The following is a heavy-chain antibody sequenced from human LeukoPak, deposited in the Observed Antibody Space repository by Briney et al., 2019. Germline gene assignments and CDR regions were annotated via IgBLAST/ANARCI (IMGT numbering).Heavy chain of an antibody. CDR1: GDSISNYY. V-gene: IGHV4-4*07. Sequence: PSETLSLTCTVSGDSISNYYWSWIRQSPGKGLEWLGRAHVSGSSNFNPSLKSRVFISIDNSKNQFSLELASVTAADTAVYYCARDQSSDDSTGYYGYYHGWFDPWGQGTLVTVSS. CDR2: AHVSGSS. D-gene: IGHD3-22*01. CDR3: ARDQSSDDSTGYYGYYHGWFDP. J-gene: IGHJ5*02.